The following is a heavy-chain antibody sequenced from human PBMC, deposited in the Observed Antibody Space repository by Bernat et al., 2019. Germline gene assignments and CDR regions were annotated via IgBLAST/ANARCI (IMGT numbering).Heavy chain of an antibody. CDR2: ISAHNGNT. Sequence: QVQLVQSGAEVKKPGASVKVSCKASGYTFTSYGISWVRQAPGQGLEWMGWISAHNGNTNYAQKLQGRVTMTTDTSTSTAYMELRSLRADDTAVYYCARDSMLALYREGTNWFDPWGQGTLVTVSS. J-gene: IGHJ5*02. CDR1: GYTFTSYG. D-gene: IGHD3-16*02. CDR3: ARDSMLALYREGTNWFDP. V-gene: IGHV1-18*01.